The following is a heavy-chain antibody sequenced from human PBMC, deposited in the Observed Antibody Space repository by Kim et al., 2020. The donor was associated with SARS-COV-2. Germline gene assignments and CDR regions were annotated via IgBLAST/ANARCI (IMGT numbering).Heavy chain of an antibody. J-gene: IGHJ6*02. CDR3: AGRQSYFGSGSYLFGMDV. CDR2: ISDSGGST. CDR1: GFTYTNYD. D-gene: IGHD3-10*01. Sequence: GGSLRLSCAASGFTYTNYDMSWVRQAPGKGLEWVSAISDSGGSTYYADSVKGRFTISRDNSKNTLNLQMNSLRAEDTAVYYCAGRQSYFGSGSYLFGMDVWGQGTTVTVSS. V-gene: IGHV3-23*01.